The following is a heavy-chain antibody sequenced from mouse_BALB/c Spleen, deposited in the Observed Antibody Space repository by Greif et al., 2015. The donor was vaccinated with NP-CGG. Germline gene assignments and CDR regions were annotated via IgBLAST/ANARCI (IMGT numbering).Heavy chain of an antibody. D-gene: IGHD2-2*01. V-gene: IGHV1-80*01. J-gene: IGHJ3*01. Sequence: QVQLQQSGAELVRPGSSVKISCKASGYAFSSYWMNWVKQRPGQGLEWIGQIYPGDGDTNYNGKFKGKATLTADKSSSTAYMQLSSLTSEDSAVYFCHSLWLRESGAYWGQGTLVTVSA. CDR1: GYAFSSYW. CDR3: HSLWLRESGAY. CDR2: IYPGDGDT.